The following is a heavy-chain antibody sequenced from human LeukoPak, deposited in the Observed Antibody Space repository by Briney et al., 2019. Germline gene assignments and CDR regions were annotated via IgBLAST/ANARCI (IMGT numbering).Heavy chain of an antibody. V-gene: IGHV4-59*01. CDR1: GGSISSYY. CDR3: TRGSIAYYYMDV. D-gene: IGHD3-22*01. CDR2: IYYSGST. J-gene: IGHJ6*03. Sequence: SETLSLTCTVSGGSISSYYWSWIRQPPGKGLEWIGNIYYSGSTNYSPSLKSRVTISVDTSKNQFSLKLSSVTAADTAVYYCTRGSIAYYYMDVWSKGTTVTISS.